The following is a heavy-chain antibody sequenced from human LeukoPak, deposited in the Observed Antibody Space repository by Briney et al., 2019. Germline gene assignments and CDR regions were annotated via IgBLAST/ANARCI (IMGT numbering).Heavy chain of an antibody. CDR1: GFTFSSYV. Sequence: PGGSLRLSCAASGFTFSSYVMSWVRQAPGKGLEWVSVISGGGGTTYYADSVKGRFTISRDNSKNTLYLQMDSLRAEDTAVYYCARDGPFYDVLTGYPPFDYWGQGTLVTVSS. CDR3: ARDGPFYDVLTGYPPFDY. V-gene: IGHV3-23*01. J-gene: IGHJ4*02. D-gene: IGHD3-9*01. CDR2: ISGGGGTT.